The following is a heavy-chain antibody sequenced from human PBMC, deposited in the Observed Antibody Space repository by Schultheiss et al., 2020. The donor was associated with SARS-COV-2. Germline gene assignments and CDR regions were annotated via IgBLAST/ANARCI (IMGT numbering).Heavy chain of an antibody. J-gene: IGHJ4*02. CDR3: ARDGNDYGDYVFQYYFDY. CDR2: INHSGST. CDR1: GGSFSGYY. V-gene: IGHV4-34*01. D-gene: IGHD4-17*01. Sequence: SETLSLTCAVYGGSFSGYYWSWIRQPPGKGLEWIGEINHSGSTYYNPSLKSRVTISVDTSKNQFSLQLNSVTAADSAVYYCARDGNDYGDYVFQYYFDYWGQGTLVTVSS.